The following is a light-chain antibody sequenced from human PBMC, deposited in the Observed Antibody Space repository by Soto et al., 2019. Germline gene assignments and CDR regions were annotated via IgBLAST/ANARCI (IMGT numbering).Light chain of an antibody. J-gene: IGKJ2*01. Sequence: EIVLTQSPVTLSLSPGERATLSCRASRSFASSYLGWYQQKPGQAPRLLIYGASTRATGIPARFSGSGSGTEFTLTISSLQSEDFAVYYCQQYNNWPPYTFGQGTKLEIK. CDR1: RSFASSY. CDR3: QQYNNWPPYT. CDR2: GAS. V-gene: IGKV3-15*01.